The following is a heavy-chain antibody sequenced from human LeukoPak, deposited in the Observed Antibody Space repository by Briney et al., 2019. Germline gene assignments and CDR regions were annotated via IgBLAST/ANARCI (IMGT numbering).Heavy chain of an antibody. CDR2: IYHSGST. CDR1: ADSINSRNW. V-gene: IGHV4-4*02. D-gene: IGHD3-10*01. J-gene: IGHJ4*02. CDR3: ARDYDGSGSYYN. Sequence: SSETLSLTCAVSADSINSRNWWSWVRQSPGKGLEWIGEIYHSGSTNYNPSLKSRVTISVDKSKNQFSLKPSSVTAADTAVYYCARDYDGSGSYYNWGQGTLVTVSS.